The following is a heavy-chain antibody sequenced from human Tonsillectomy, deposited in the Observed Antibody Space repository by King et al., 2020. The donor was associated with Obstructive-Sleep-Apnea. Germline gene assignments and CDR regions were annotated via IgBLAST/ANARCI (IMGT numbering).Heavy chain of an antibody. J-gene: IGHJ3*02. V-gene: IGHV3-7*01. CDR1: GFTFSSYW. D-gene: IGHD5-18*01. Sequence: VQLVESGGGLVQPGGSLRLSCAASGFTFSSYWMSWVSQAPGKGLECVANIKQDGREKYYVVSLRGRFTISRDNAKNSLYLQMYSLRAEDTAVYYCARDPGQLWRYYAFDIWGQGTMVTGSS. CDR2: IKQDGREK. CDR3: ARDPGQLWRYYAFDI.